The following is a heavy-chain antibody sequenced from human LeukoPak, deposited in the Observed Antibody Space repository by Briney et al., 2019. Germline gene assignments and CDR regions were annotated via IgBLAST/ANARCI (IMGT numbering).Heavy chain of an antibody. CDR2: IYPGDSDT. J-gene: IGHJ3*02. CDR3: ASAYSYGNDAFDI. D-gene: IGHD5-18*01. CDR1: GYSFTSYW. V-gene: IGHV5-51*03. Sequence: PGESLRISCKGSGYSFTSYWIGWVRQMPGKGLEWMGIIYPGDSDTRYSPSFQGQVTLSADKSISTAYLQWSSLKAPDTAMYYCASAYSYGNDAFDIWGQGTMVTVSS.